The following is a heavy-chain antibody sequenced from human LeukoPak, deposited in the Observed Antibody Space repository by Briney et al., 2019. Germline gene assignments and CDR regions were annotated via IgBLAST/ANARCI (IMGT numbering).Heavy chain of an antibody. V-gene: IGHV4-39*01. CDR1: GGSISSSSYY. Sequence: SETLSLTCTVSGGSISSSSYYWGWIRQPPGKGLEWIGSIYCSGSTYYNPSLKSRVTISVDTSKNQFSLRLSSVTAADTALFYCVRQHPLYGLDYWGQGTLVTVSS. CDR2: IYCSGST. D-gene: IGHD2/OR15-2a*01. J-gene: IGHJ4*02. CDR3: VRQHPLYGLDY.